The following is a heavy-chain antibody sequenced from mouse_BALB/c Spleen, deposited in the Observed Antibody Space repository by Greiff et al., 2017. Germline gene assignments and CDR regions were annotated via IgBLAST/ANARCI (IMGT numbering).Heavy chain of an antibody. Sequence: VQLQQSAAELARPGASVKMSCKASGYTFTSYTMHWVKQRPGQGLEWIGYINPSSGYTEYNQKFKDKTTLTADKSSSTAYMQLSSLTSEDSAVYYCARPHYYGSSYRYFDYWGQGTTLTVSS. CDR1: GYTFTSYT. CDR2: INPSSGYT. CDR3: ARPHYYGSSYRYFDY. J-gene: IGHJ2*01. V-gene: IGHV1-4*02. D-gene: IGHD1-1*01.